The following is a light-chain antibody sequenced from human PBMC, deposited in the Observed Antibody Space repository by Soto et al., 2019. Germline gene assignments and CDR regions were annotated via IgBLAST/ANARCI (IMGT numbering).Light chain of an antibody. CDR1: QSVSSY. J-gene: IGKJ3*01. CDR3: QQRSNWPPLT. Sequence: EIVLTQSPATLSLSPGERATLSCRASQSVSSYLAWYQQKPGQAPRLLIYDASNRATGIPARFSGSGSGTDFTLNISSLEPEDFAVYYCQQRSNWPPLTFGPGTKVDIK. V-gene: IGKV3-11*01. CDR2: DAS.